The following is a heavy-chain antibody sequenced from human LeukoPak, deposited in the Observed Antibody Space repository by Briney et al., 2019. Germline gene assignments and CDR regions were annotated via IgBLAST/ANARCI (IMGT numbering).Heavy chain of an antibody. CDR3: ARVPDYYDNSGGLDY. D-gene: IGHD3-22*01. J-gene: IGHJ4*02. V-gene: IGHV1-2*02. CDR2: INPNSGGT. Sequence: ASVKVSCKASGYTFTGYYMHWVRQAPGQGLEWMGWINPNSGGTNYAQKFQGRVTMTRDTSITTAYMELSSLRSDDTAVYYCARVPDYYDNSGGLDYWGQGTLVTVSS. CDR1: GYTFTGYY.